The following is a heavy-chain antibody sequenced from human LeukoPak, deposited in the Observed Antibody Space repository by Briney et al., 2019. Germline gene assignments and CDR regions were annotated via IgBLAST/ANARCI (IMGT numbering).Heavy chain of an antibody. CDR1: GGSISSHY. Sequence: SETLSHTCTVSGGSISSHYWSWIRQPPGKGLEWIGYIYHSGSTKYNPALKSRVTISVDTSRNQFSLKRSSVTAADTAVYYCARGMGWFDPWGQGTLVTVSS. J-gene: IGHJ5*02. D-gene: IGHD5-24*01. V-gene: IGHV4-59*11. CDR3: ARGMGWFDP. CDR2: IYHSGST.